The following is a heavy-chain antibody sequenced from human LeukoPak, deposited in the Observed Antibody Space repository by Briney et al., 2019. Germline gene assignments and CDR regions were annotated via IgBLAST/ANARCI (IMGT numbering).Heavy chain of an antibody. D-gene: IGHD6-19*01. J-gene: IGHJ4*02. Sequence: PGGSLRLSCAASGFTFTNHAMSWVRQTPGKGLEWVSGISGNTGSTHYADSVKGRFTISRDDSKNTLYLQMNSLRAEDTAVYYCAKAYNSGWYYFDYWGQGTLVTVSS. CDR3: AKAYNSGWYYFDY. CDR1: GFTFTNHA. CDR2: ISGNTGST. V-gene: IGHV3-23*01.